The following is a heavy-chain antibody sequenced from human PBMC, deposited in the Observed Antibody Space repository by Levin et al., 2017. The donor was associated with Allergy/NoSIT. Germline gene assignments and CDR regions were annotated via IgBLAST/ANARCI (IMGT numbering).Heavy chain of an antibody. CDR3: ARVKPDYYDSSALWYFDY. V-gene: IGHV4-31*03. Sequence: PSETLSLTCTVSGGSISSGSYYWSWIRQHPGKGLEWIGYIYYSGSTYYNPSLKSRLTISVDTSKNQFSLKLSSVTAADTAVYYCARVKPDYYDSSALWYFDYWGQGTLVTVSS. CDR2: IYYSGST. D-gene: IGHD3-22*01. J-gene: IGHJ4*02. CDR1: GGSISSGSYY.